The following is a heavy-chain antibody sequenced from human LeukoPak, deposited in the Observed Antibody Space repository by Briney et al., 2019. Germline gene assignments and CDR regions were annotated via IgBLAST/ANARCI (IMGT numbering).Heavy chain of an antibody. V-gene: IGHV5-51*01. CDR2: IYPADSDT. CDR3: ARQYYDSRGSGLFDY. D-gene: IGHD3-22*01. CDR1: GYSFTSYW. J-gene: IGHJ4*02. Sequence: GESLKISCKGSGYSFTSYWIGWVRQMPGKGLEWMGIIYPADSDTRYSPSLQGQVTISADKSISTAYLQWSSLKASDTAMYYCARQYYDSRGSGLFDYWGQGTLVTVSS.